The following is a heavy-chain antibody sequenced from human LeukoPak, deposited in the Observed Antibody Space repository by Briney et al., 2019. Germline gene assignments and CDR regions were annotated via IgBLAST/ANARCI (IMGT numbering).Heavy chain of an antibody. D-gene: IGHD6-13*01. CDR3: ARGVYIAAAQYGY. CDR1: GGSISSYY. CDR2: IYYSGTT. V-gene: IGHV4-59*01. Sequence: SETLSLTCTVSGGSISSYYWSWIRQPPGKGLEWMGYIYYSGTTNYNPSLKSRVTISVDTSKNQFSLKLSSVTAADTAVYYCARGVYIAAAQYGYWGQGTLVSVSS. J-gene: IGHJ4*02.